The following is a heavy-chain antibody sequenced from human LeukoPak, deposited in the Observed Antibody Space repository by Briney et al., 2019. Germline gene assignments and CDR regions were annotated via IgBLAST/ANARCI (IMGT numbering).Heavy chain of an antibody. Sequence: PGGSLRLSCAASGFTFSSYAMSWVRQAPGKGLEWVSAISGSGGSTYYADSVKGRFTISRDNSKNTLYLQMNSLRAEDTAVYYCAKGSGWYLDQVFNAFDIWGQGTMVTVSS. CDR1: GFTFSSYA. CDR3: AKGSGWYLDQVFNAFDI. V-gene: IGHV3-23*01. CDR2: ISGSGGST. J-gene: IGHJ3*02. D-gene: IGHD6-19*01.